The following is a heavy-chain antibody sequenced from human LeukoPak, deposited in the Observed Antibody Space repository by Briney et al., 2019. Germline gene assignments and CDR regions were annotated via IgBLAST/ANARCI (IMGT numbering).Heavy chain of an antibody. CDR2: IYYSGST. D-gene: IGHD2-2*02. V-gene: IGHV4-39*07. Sequence: SETLSLTCTVSGGSISSSSYYWGWIRQPPGKGLEWIGSIYYSGSTHYNPSLKSRVTISVDTSKNQFSLKLSSVTAADTAVYYCARGTLYCSSTSCYTGWFDPWGQGTLVTVSS. J-gene: IGHJ5*02. CDR1: GGSISSSSYY. CDR3: ARGTLYCSSTSCYTGWFDP.